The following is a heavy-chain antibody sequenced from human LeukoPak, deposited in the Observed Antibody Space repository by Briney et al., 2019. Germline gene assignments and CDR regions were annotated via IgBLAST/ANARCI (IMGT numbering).Heavy chain of an antibody. D-gene: IGHD6-19*01. CDR2: IYSGGTT. J-gene: IGHJ4*02. CDR1: GFTVSNNY. V-gene: IGHV3-66*04. Sequence: GGSLRLSCTASGFTVSNNYMSRVRQAPGKGLEWVSVIYSGGTTNYADPVKGRFTISRDNSRNTLYLQMNSLRAEDTAVYFCASQGQSSGWYGSWGQGTLVTVSS. CDR3: ASQGQSSGWYGS.